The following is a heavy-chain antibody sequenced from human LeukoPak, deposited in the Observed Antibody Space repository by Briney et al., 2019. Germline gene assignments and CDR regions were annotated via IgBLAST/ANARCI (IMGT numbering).Heavy chain of an antibody. CDR3: ARLGDRDY. V-gene: IGHV4-38-2*02. J-gene: IGHJ4*02. Sequence: PSETLSLTCTVSGYSISSGYYWGWIRQPPGKGLEWIGSIYYSGSTYYNPSLKSRVTISVDTSKNQFSLKLSSVTAADTAVYYCARLGDRDYWGQGTLVTVSS. CDR2: IYYSGST. D-gene: IGHD2-21*01. CDR1: GYSISSGYY.